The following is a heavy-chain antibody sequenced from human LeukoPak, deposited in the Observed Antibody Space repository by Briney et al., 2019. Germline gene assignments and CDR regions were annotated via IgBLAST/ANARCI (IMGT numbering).Heavy chain of an antibody. Sequence: PGGSLRLSCVASGFNFNNAWLSWVRQAPGKGLEWVGRIKNGGTTDYAAPVEGRFTISRDDSKATLYLQMNSLKTEDTAIYYCTTVSHFYLGGQGTLVTVSS. CDR3: TTVSHFYL. CDR1: GFNFNNAW. J-gene: IGHJ4*02. D-gene: IGHD2/OR15-2a*01. V-gene: IGHV3-15*01. CDR2: IKNGGTT.